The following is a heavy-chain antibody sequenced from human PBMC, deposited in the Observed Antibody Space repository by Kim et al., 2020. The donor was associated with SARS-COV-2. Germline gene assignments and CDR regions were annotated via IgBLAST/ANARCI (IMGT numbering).Heavy chain of an antibody. Sequence: SVKVSCKASGGTFSSYAISWVRQAPGQGLEWMGGIIPIFGTANYAQKFQGRVTITADESTSTAYMELSSLRSEDTAVYYCACLGGDCSRYYYYGMDVWGQGTTVTVSS. J-gene: IGHJ6*02. D-gene: IGHD2-21*02. CDR3: ACLGGDCSRYYYYGMDV. CDR1: GGTFSSYA. CDR2: IIPIFGTA. V-gene: IGHV1-69*13.